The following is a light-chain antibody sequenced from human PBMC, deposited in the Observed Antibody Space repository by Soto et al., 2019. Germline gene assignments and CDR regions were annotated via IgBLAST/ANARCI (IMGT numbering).Light chain of an antibody. CDR1: SSXIGSNT. CDR3: AAWDDSLNGLV. Sequence: QSVXTQPPSASGXXXXRVXXXXXGSSSXIGSNTVNWYQQLPGTAPKLLIYSNNQRPSGVPDRFSGSKSGTSASLAISGLQSEDESDYYCAAWDDSLNGLVFGGGTKLTVL. J-gene: IGLJ2*01. CDR2: SNN. V-gene: IGLV1-44*01.